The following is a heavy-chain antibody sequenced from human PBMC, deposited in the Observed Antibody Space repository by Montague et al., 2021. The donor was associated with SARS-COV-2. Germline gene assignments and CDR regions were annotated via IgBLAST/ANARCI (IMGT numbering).Heavy chain of an antibody. CDR2: IKEDASEK. J-gene: IGHJ4*02. CDR1: GFIFSKYW. Sequence: SLRLSCAASGFIFSKYWMSWVRQVPGKGLEWVANIKEDASEKYYXASXKGRFTISRDNAQNSLYLQLNSLRAEDTAVYYCARIPHASWYWYFDYWGQGTLVTVSS. D-gene: IGHD6-13*01. CDR3: ARIPHASWYWYFDY. V-gene: IGHV3-7*01.